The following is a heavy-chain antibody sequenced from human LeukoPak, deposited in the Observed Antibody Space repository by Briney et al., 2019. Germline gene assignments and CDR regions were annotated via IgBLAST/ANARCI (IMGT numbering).Heavy chain of an antibody. CDR3: AREGVGFWSGYRGPYYYYYGMDV. V-gene: IGHV1-18*01. CDR2: ISAYNGNT. Sequence: ASVKVSCKASGYTFTSYGISWVRQAPGQGLEWMGWISAYNGNTNYAQKLQGRVTMTTDTSTSTAYMELRSLRSDDTAVYYCAREGVGFWSGYRGPYYYYYGMDVWGQGTTVTVSS. J-gene: IGHJ6*02. D-gene: IGHD3-3*01. CDR1: GYTFTSYG.